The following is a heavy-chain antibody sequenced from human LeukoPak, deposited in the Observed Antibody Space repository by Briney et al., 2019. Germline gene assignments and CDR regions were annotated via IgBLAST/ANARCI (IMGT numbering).Heavy chain of an antibody. D-gene: IGHD3-3*01. V-gene: IGHV3-23*01. CDR3: AKQNDFWSGYLFDY. Sequence: GGSLRLSCAASGFTFDDYAMSWVRQAPGKGLEWVSGISGSGGSTYYADSVKGRFTISRDNSKNTLYLQMNSLRAEDTAVYYCAKQNDFWSGYLFDYWGQGTLVTVSS. CDR1: GFTFDDYA. CDR2: ISGSGGST. J-gene: IGHJ4*02.